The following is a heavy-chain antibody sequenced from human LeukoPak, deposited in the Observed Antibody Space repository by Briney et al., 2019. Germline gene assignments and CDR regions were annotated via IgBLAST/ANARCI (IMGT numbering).Heavy chain of an antibody. J-gene: IGHJ4*02. D-gene: IGHD2-2*02. Sequence: SETLSLTCTVSGYSISRGYYGGGSRQPPGKGVEWIGSIYYSGSTYYNPSLKSRVTISVHTSKNQFSLKLSSVTAADTAVYYCASSVVPAAIVGWGQGTLVTVSS. CDR2: IYYSGST. CDR1: GYSISRGYY. V-gene: IGHV4-38-2*02. CDR3: ASSVVPAAIVG.